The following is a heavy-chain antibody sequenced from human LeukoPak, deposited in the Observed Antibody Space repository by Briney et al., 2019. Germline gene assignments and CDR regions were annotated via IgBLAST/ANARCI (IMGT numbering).Heavy chain of an antibody. CDR3: ARDSDYDILTGLDY. Sequence: TGRSLRLSCAASGFTFSRFAVHWVRQAPGKGLEWVAVMSYDGSSEYYADSVKGRLTVSRDNSKNMLYLQMNSLRAEDTAVYYCARDSDYDILTGLDYWGQGTLVTVSS. J-gene: IGHJ4*02. V-gene: IGHV3-30*04. D-gene: IGHD3-9*01. CDR1: GFTFSRFA. CDR2: MSYDGSSE.